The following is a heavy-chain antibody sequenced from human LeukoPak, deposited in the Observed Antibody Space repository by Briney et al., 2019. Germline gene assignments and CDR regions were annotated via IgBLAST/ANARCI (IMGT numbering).Heavy chain of an antibody. J-gene: IGHJ4*02. V-gene: IGHV3-7*01. D-gene: IGHD7-27*01. Sequence: GGSLRLSCAASGFTFSNAWMSWVRQAPGKGLEWVANIRTDGSQIYYVDSVKSRFTISRDNAKNSLYLQMNSLRAEDTAVYYCARDLNWETYWGQGTLVSVSS. CDR3: ARDLNWETY. CDR2: IRTDGSQI. CDR1: GFTFSNAW.